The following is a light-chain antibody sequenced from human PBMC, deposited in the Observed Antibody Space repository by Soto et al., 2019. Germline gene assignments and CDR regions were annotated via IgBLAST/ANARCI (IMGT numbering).Light chain of an antibody. CDR1: QILVYSDGIAY. Sequence: VMTQSPLALPVTLVQAASISFRSNQILVYSDGIAYFSWFQQRPGRSPRRLIYKVSNRDSGVPARFSGSGSGTDFALKISRVEADDVGVYYCMQATHWPITFGQGTRLEIK. CDR3: MQATHWPIT. CDR2: KVS. V-gene: IGKV2-30*01. J-gene: IGKJ5*01.